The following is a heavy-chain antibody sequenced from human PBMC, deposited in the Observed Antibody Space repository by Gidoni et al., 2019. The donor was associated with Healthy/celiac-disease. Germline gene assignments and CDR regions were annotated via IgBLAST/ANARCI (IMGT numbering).Heavy chain of an antibody. J-gene: IGHJ4*02. CDR1: GFTFSSYA. CDR3: AKDPPRSRGYSYGSGFDY. D-gene: IGHD5-18*01. Sequence: EVQLLESGGGLVQPGGSLRLSCAASGFTFSSYAMSWVRQAPGKGLEWVSAISGSVGSTYYADSVKVRFTISRDNSKNTLYLQMNSLRAEDTAVYYCAKDPPRSRGYSYGSGFDYWGQGTLVTVSS. CDR2: ISGSVGST. V-gene: IGHV3-23*01.